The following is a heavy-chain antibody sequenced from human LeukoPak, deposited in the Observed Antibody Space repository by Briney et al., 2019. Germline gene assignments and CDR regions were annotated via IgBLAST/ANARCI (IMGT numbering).Heavy chain of an antibody. CDR1: GGSFSGYY. CDR2: INHSGST. J-gene: IGHJ5*02. V-gene: IGHV4-34*01. D-gene: IGHD2-2*02. CDR3: ARTEKRYCSSTSCYKGGWFDP. Sequence: SETLSLTCAVYGGSFSGYYWSWIRQPPGKGLEWIGEINHSGSTNYNPSLKSRVTISVDTSKNQFSLKLSSVTAADTAVYYCARTEKRYCSSTSCYKGGWFDPWGQGTLVTVSS.